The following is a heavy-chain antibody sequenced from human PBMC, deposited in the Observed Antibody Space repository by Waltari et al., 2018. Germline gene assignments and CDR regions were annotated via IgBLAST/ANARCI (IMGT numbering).Heavy chain of an antibody. J-gene: IGHJ4*02. V-gene: IGHV4-30-2*01. D-gene: IGHD3-22*01. CDR3: ARVGYYDSSGLGVDY. CDR1: GGSISSGGSS. Sequence: QLQLQESGSGLVKPSQTLSLTCAASGGSISSGGSSWTWIRHPPGKGLEWIGYIYHSGSTYYNPSLKSRVTISVDRSKNQFSLKLSSVTAADTAVYYCARVGYYDSSGLGVDYWGQGTLVTVSS. CDR2: IYHSGST.